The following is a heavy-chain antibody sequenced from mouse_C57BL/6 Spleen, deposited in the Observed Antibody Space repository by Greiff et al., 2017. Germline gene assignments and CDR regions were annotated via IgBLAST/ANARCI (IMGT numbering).Heavy chain of an antibody. Sequence: VQLQQSGAELVKPGASVKLSCKASGYTFTSYWMQWVKQRPGQGLEWIGEIDPSDSSTNYNQKFKGKATLTVDTSSSTAYMQLSSLTSEDSAGDYCARGSYGSSDYAYWGQGTLVTVSA. D-gene: IGHD1-1*01. CDR2: IDPSDSST. V-gene: IGHV1-50*01. CDR3: ARGSYGSSDYAY. J-gene: IGHJ3*01. CDR1: GYTFTSYW.